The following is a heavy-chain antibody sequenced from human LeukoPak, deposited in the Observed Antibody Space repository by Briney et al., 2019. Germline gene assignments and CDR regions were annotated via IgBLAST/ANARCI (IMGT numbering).Heavy chain of an antibody. V-gene: IGHV1-2*06. D-gene: IGHD6-19*01. CDR3: ARWAPVAGTVDY. J-gene: IGHJ4*02. CDR1: GYTFIEYY. Sequence: ASVKVSCKDSGYTFIEYYMHWVRQAPGQGLEWMGRINPSSGGTNYAQKFQGRVTMTRDTSISTAYMELNRMTTDDTAVYYCARWAPVAGTVDYWGQGTLVTVSS. CDR2: INPSSGGT.